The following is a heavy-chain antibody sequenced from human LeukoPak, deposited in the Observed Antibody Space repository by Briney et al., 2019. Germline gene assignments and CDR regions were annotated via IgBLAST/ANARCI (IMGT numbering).Heavy chain of an antibody. CDR1: GFTFSNYG. CDR2: IRYDGSNK. Sequence: GGSLRLSCAASGFTFSNYGMHWVRQAPGKGLEWVAFIRYDGSNKYYADSVKGRFTISRDNSKNTLYLQMNSLRAEDTAVYYCAKGYWIGYSFDNWFDPWGQGTLVTVSS. J-gene: IGHJ5*02. D-gene: IGHD3-3*01. V-gene: IGHV3-30*02. CDR3: AKGYWIGYSFDNWFDP.